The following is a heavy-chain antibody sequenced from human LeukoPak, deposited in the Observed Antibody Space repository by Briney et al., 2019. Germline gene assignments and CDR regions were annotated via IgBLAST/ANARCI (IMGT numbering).Heavy chain of an antibody. CDR1: GFTFSSHA. J-gene: IGHJ6*02. V-gene: IGHV3-23*01. CDR3: ASVKHYSYDLDI. CDR2: ISGSGGNT. Sequence: GGSLRLSCAASGFTFSSHAMSWVRQAPGKGLEWVSAISGSGGNTEYADSVKGRFTISRDNSKNTLYLQMNSLRAEDTAVYYCASVKHYSYDLDIWGQGTTVTVSS.